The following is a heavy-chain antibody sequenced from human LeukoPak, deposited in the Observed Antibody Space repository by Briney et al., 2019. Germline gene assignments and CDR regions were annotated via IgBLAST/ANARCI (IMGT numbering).Heavy chain of an antibody. D-gene: IGHD3-22*01. CDR2: VSSGFHA. V-gene: IGHV3-13*01. Sequence: GGSLRLSCTASGFTLGSHDMHWVRQIPGQGLEWVAAVSSGFHAFFADSVQGRFTISRDNAKNSLYLQMNSLRAEDTAVYYCARENYYYDSSGFPHWGQGTLVTVSS. CDR1: GFTLGSHD. CDR3: ARENYYYDSSGFPH. J-gene: IGHJ1*01.